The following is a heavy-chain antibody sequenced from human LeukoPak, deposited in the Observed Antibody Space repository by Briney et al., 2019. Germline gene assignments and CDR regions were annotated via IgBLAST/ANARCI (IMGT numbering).Heavy chain of an antibody. CDR2: IHPGDSDT. J-gene: IGHJ4*02. V-gene: IGHV5-51*01. Sequence: GESLKISCKGSGYSFTSYWIGWVRQMPGKGLEWMGIIHPGDSDTRYNPSFQGQVTISADKSISTAYLQWSSLKASDTAMYYCARLFPPYSRRSQFDYWGQGTLVTVSS. CDR3: ARLFPPYSRRSQFDY. D-gene: IGHD5-18*01. CDR1: GYSFTSYW.